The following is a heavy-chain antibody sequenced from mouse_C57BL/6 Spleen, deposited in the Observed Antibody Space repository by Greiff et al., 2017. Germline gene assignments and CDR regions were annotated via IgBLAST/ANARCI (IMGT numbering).Heavy chain of an antibody. D-gene: IGHD1-1*01. J-gene: IGHJ4*01. V-gene: IGHV1-82*01. CDR1: GYAFSSSW. CDR3: AREAYYGSSYVGAMGY. Sequence: VQLQQSGPELVKPGASVKISCKASGYAFSSSWMNWVKQRPGKGLEWIGRIYPGDGDTNYNGKFKGKATLTADKSSSTAYMQLSSLTSEDSAVYFCAREAYYGSSYVGAMGYWGQGTSVTVSS. CDR2: IYPGDGDT.